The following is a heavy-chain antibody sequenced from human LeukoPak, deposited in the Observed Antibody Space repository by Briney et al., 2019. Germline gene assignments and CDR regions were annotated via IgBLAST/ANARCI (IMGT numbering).Heavy chain of an antibody. Sequence: SETLSLTCTVSGGSISSSYSYWGWIRQPPGKGLEWIGNIYYSGSTYYNPSLKSRVTISVDTSQNQFSLKLSSVTAADTSVYYCARRSGYDSLDYWGQGTLVTVSS. V-gene: IGHV4-39*01. D-gene: IGHD5-12*01. CDR2: IYYSGST. J-gene: IGHJ4*02. CDR1: GGSISSSYSY. CDR3: ARRSGYDSLDY.